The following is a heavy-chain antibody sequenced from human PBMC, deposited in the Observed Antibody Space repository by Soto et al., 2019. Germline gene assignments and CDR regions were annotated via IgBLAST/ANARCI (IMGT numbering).Heavy chain of an antibody. V-gene: IGHV4-39*01. J-gene: IGHJ3*02. CDR2: IYYSGST. D-gene: IGHD3-3*01. CDR3: ARHPLYYDFWSCYGISPFDI. Sequence: LQLQESGPGLVKPSENLSLTCTVSGGSISSSSYYWGWIRQPPGKGLEWIGSIYYSGSTDYNPSIKSRVHISVDTYMNWFSLKLGCVTAADSAVYFCARHPLYYDFWSCYGISPFDIWVQGTMVTVAS. CDR1: GGSISSSSYY.